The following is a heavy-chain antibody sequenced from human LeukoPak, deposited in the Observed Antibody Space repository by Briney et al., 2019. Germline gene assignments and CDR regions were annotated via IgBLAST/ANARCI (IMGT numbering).Heavy chain of an antibody. CDR1: GFTFSTYW. J-gene: IGHJ4*02. CDR3: ARDRLTTVTTFHFDY. D-gene: IGHD4-17*01. Sequence: GGSLRLSCVVSGFTFSTYWMSWVRQAPGKGLECVATIKQDGSVKNYGDSVQGRFTISRDNAKNSLYLQMHSLRAEDTAVYYCARDRLTTVTTFHFDYWGQGTLVTVSS. V-gene: IGHV3-7*01. CDR2: IKQDGSVK.